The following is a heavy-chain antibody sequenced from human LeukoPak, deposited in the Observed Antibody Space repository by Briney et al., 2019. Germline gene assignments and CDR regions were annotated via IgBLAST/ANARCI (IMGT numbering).Heavy chain of an antibody. Sequence: GGSLQISFKGFGSSFSPSWFAWVGRVPGKGLGGMGIVYPVASDTNYSPSFQGQVTISADKSIATAYLQWSSLKASDTAIYYCARRQGWKVPPVNGNYYYGLDVWGQGTTVIVSS. J-gene: IGHJ6*02. V-gene: IGHV5-51*01. D-gene: IGHD2-2*01. CDR2: VYPVASDT. CDR1: GSSFSPSW. CDR3: ARRQGWKVPPVNGNYYYGLDV.